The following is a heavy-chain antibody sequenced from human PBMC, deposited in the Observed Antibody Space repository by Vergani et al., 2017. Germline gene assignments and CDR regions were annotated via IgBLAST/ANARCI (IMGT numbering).Heavy chain of an antibody. V-gene: IGHV3-15*01. CDR1: GFTFSNAW. D-gene: IGHD3-22*01. CDR2: IKSKTDGGTT. Sequence: EVQLVESGGGLVKPGGSLRLSCAASGFTFSNAWMSWVRQAPGKGLEWVGRIKSKTDGGTTDYAAPVKGRFTISRDDSKNTLYLQMNSLKTEDTAVYYCTTEGPRYYDSRVLWLWGQGTLVTVSS. CDR3: TTEGPRYYDSRVLWL. J-gene: IGHJ4*02.